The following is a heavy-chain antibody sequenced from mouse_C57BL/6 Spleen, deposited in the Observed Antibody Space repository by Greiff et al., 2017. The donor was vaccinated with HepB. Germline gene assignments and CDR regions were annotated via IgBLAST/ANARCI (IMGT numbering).Heavy chain of an antibody. D-gene: IGHD1-1*01. Sequence: VQGVESGPGLVQPSQSLSITCAVSGFSLTSYGVHWVRQSPGKGLEWLGVIWRGGSTDYNAAFMSRLSITKDNSKSQVFFKMNSLQADDTAIYYCAKDAFYYYGSSYRNAMDYWGQGTSVTVSS. CDR2: IWRGGST. CDR1: GFSLTSYG. J-gene: IGHJ4*01. V-gene: IGHV2-5*01. CDR3: AKDAFYYYGSSYRNAMDY.